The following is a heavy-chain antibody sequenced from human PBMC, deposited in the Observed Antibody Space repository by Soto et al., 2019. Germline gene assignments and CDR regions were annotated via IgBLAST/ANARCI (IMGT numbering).Heavy chain of an antibody. V-gene: IGHV3-11*01. CDR1: GFSFSGYY. CDR3: ARRSGSNAAFDI. J-gene: IGHJ3*02. CDR2: ISSSASTI. Sequence: QVQLVESGGGLVKPGGSLRLSCAASGFSFSGYYMAWIRQAPGKGLECISYISSSASTISYADSVKGRFTISRDNAKNSLYLQMNSLRAEDTAVYYCARRSGSNAAFDIWGQGTVVTVSS. D-gene: IGHD3-3*01.